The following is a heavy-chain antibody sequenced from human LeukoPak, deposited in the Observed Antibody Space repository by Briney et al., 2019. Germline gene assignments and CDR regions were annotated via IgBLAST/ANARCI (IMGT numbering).Heavy chain of an antibody. CDR2: IYYSGSS. CDR1: GGSISSYY. V-gene: IGHV4-59*08. J-gene: IGHJ4*02. D-gene: IGHD3-22*01. Sequence: SETLSLTCTVSGGSISSYYWSWIRQPPGKGLEWIGYIYYSGSSNYNPSLKSRLTISVDTSMNQFSLKLSSVTAADTAVYYCARGGLTYSYDSTGYYLDYWGQGALVTVSS. CDR3: ARGGLTYSYDSTGYYLDY.